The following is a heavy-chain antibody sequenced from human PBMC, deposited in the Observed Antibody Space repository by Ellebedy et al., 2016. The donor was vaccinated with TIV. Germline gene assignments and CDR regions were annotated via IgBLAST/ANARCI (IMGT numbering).Heavy chain of an antibody. J-gene: IGHJ4*02. CDR2: INPSGGST. D-gene: IGHD1-26*01. Sequence: ASVKVSXXASGYTFTSYYMHWVRQAPGQGLEWMGIINPSGGSTSYAQKFQGRVTMTRDTSTSTAYMELRSLRSDDTAVYYCARVADSGSYYVHFDYWGQGTLVTVSS. CDR3: ARVADSGSYYVHFDY. CDR1: GYTFTSYY. V-gene: IGHV1-46*01.